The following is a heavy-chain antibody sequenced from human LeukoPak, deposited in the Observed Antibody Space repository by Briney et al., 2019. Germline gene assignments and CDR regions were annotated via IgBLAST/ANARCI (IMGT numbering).Heavy chain of an antibody. CDR2: IKQDGSEK. CDR3: ARDSPHPRIAAAGPDGDY. J-gene: IGHJ4*02. Sequence: QPGGSLRLSCAASGFTFSSYWMSWVRQAPGKGLEWVANIKQDGSEKYYVDSVKGRFTISRDNAKDSLYLQMNSLRAEDTAVYYCARDSPHPRIAAAGPDGDYWGQGTLVTVSS. CDR1: GFTFSSYW. D-gene: IGHD6-13*01. V-gene: IGHV3-7*01.